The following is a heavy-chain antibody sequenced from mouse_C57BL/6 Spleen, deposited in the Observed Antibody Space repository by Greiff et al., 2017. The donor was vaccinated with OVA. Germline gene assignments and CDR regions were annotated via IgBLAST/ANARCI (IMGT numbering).Heavy chain of an antibody. V-gene: IGHV1-82*01. J-gene: IGHJ1*03. CDR3: ARYGYYGNYGYFDV. CDR1: GYAFSSSW. D-gene: IGHD2-1*01. CDR2: IYPGDGDT. Sequence: QVQLQQSGPELVKPGASVKISCKASGYAFSSSWMNWVKQRPGKGLEWIGRIYPGDGDTNYNGKFKGKATLTADKSSRTAYMQLSSLTSEDSAVYFCARYGYYGNYGYFDVWGTGTTVTVSS.